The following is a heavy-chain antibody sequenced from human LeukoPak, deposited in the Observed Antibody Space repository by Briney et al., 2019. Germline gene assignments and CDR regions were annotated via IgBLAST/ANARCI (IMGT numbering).Heavy chain of an antibody. D-gene: IGHD1-26*01. V-gene: IGHV3-66*01. CDR1: EFTVSSNY. CDR2: IYSGGST. Sequence: GGSLRLSCAASEFTVSSNYMSWVRQAPGKGLEWVSVIYSGGSTYYADSVKGRFTISRDNSKNTLYLQMNSLRAEDTAVYYCAKDYGKYSGSYPDAFDIWGQGTMVTVSS. J-gene: IGHJ3*02. CDR3: AKDYGKYSGSYPDAFDI.